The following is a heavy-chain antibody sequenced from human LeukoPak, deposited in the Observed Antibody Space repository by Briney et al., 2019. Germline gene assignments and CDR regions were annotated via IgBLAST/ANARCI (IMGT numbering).Heavy chain of an antibody. D-gene: IGHD3-10*01. CDR2: IYSGGST. V-gene: IGHV3-66*01. J-gene: IGHJ5*02. CDR1: EFSVGSNY. Sequence: GGSLRLSCAASEFSVGSNYMTWVRQAPGKGLEWVSLIYSGGSTYYADSVKGRFTISRDNAKNSLYLQMNSLRAEDTAVYYCARDGTYYYGSGSYSGRNWFDPWGQGTLVTVSS. CDR3: ARDGTYYYGSGSYSGRNWFDP.